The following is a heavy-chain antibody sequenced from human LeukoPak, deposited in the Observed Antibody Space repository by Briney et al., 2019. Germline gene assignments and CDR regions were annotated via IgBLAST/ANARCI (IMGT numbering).Heavy chain of an antibody. Sequence: SETLSLTCAVYGGSFSGYYWSWIRQPPGKGLEGIGEINHSGSTNYHPSPKSRVTISVDTSKNQFSLKLSSVTAADTAVYYCATRREVTSPTGYWGQGTLVTVSS. J-gene: IGHJ4*02. D-gene: IGHD2-21*02. CDR3: ATRREVTSPTGY. CDR2: INHSGST. V-gene: IGHV4-34*01. CDR1: GGSFSGYY.